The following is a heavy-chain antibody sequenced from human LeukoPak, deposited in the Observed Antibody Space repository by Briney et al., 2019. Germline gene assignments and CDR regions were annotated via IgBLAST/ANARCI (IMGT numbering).Heavy chain of an antibody. CDR3: ARIFREFGFGELLYGYYFDY. CDR2: IYYSGST. D-gene: IGHD3-10*01. J-gene: IGHJ4*02. CDR1: GGSISSSSYY. V-gene: IGHV4-39*01. Sequence: SETLSLTCTVSGGSISSSSYYWGWIRQPPGKGLECIGSIYYSGSTYYNPSLKSRVTISVDTSKNQFSLKLSSVTAADTAVYYCARIFREFGFGELLYGYYFDYWGQGTLVTVSS.